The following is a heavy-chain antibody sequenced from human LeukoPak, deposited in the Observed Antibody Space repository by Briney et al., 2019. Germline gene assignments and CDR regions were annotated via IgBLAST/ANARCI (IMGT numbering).Heavy chain of an antibody. CDR3: AREVLVYTAMVGFDP. J-gene: IGHJ5*02. Sequence: SCKASGYTFTGYYMHWVRQAPGKGLEWVAVIWYDGSNKYYADSVKGRFTISRDNSKNTLYLQMNSLRGEDTAVYYCAREVLVYTAMVGFDPWGQGTLVTVSS. CDR2: IWYDGSNK. CDR1: GYTFTGYY. D-gene: IGHD5-18*01. V-gene: IGHV3-33*01.